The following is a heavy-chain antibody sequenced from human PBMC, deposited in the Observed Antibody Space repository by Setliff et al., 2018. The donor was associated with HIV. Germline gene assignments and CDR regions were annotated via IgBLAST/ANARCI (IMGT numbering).Heavy chain of an antibody. D-gene: IGHD3-16*02. J-gene: IGHJ4*02. Sequence: SETLSLTCLVFGYSITNGNYWAWIRQSPGKGLEWIGSIYSTGHTYYNPSHKSRLTMSVDTAKNRFSLKLISVTAADTAVYYCARDLRVIGSFDYWGQGTLVTVSS. V-gene: IGHV4-38-2*02. CDR1: GYSITNGNY. CDR2: IYSTGHT. CDR3: ARDLRVIGSFDY.